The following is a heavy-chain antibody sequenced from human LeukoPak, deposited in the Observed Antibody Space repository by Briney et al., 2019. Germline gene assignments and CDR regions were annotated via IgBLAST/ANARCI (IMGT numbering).Heavy chain of an antibody. CDR3: ARDPSIAARSSSYYFDY. V-gene: IGHV1-69*04. CDR1: GGTFSSYA. Sequence: ASVKVSCKASGGTFSSYAISWVRQAPGQGLEWMGRIIPSLGIANYAQKFQGRVTITADKSTSTAYMELSSPRSEDTAVYYCARDPSIAARSSSYYFDYWGQGTLVTVSS. CDR2: IIPSLGIA. J-gene: IGHJ4*02. D-gene: IGHD6-6*01.